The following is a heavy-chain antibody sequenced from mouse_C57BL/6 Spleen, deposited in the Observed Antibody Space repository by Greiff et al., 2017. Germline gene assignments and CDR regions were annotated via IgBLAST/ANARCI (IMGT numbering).Heavy chain of an antibody. Sequence: VQLQQSGAELVKPGASVKISCKASGYAFSSYWMNWVKQRPGKGLEWIGQIYPGDGETNYNGKFKGKATLTADKSSSTAYMQLSSLTSEDSAVYFCARGGIAVTTKFAYWGQGTLVTVSA. CDR3: ARGGIAVTTKFAY. CDR2: IYPGDGET. CDR1: GYAFSSYW. V-gene: IGHV1-80*01. J-gene: IGHJ3*01. D-gene: IGHD2-5*01.